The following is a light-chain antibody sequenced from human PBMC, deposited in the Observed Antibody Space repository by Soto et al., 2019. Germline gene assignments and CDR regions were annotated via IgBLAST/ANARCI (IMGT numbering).Light chain of an antibody. CDR1: SSNIGSNF. CDR3: AAWGDSLSVV. J-gene: IGLJ3*02. CDR2: RNN. V-gene: IGLV1-47*01. Sequence: QSVLTQPPSASGTPGQRVTISCSGSSSNIGSNFVYWYQQLPGTAPKVLIYRNNQRHSGVPDRFSGSKSGTSASLAISGLRSEDEAIYYCAAWGDSLSVVFGGGTKVTVL.